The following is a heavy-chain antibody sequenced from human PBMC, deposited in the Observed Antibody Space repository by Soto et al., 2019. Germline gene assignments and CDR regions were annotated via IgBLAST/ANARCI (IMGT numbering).Heavy chain of an antibody. V-gene: IGHV1-18*01. CDR2: ISAYNGNT. CDR1: GYTFTSYG. CDR3: ARDQLRYFDWLKNAFDI. D-gene: IGHD3-9*01. J-gene: IGHJ3*02. Sequence: QVQLVQSGAEVKKPGASVKVSCKASGYTFTSYGISWVRQAPGQGLEWMGWISAYNGNTNYAQKLQGRVTMTTDTSTSTAYMELRSLRSDETAVYYCARDQLRYFDWLKNAFDIWGQGTMVTVSS.